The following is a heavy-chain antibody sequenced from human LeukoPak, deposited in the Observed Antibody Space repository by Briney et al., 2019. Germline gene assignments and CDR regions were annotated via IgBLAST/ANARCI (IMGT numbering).Heavy chain of an antibody. CDR2: IRYDGSNK. J-gene: IGHJ6*02. V-gene: IGHV3-30*02. CDR1: GFTFSSYG. CDR3: TRDLMDYDVSTGLHHYYMDV. Sequence: GGSLRLSCAASGFTFSSYGMHWVRQAPGKGLEWVAFIRYDGSNKYYADSVRGRFTISRDNSKNTLYLQMNTLRVEDTAVYYCTRDLMDYDVSTGLHHYYMDVWGQGTTVTVSS. D-gene: IGHD3-9*01.